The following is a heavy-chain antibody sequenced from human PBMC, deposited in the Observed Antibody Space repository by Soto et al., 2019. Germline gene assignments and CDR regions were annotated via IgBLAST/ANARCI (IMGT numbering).Heavy chain of an antibody. D-gene: IGHD3-3*01. CDR3: ATSVLRFLDSYYYYGMDV. J-gene: IGHJ6*02. Sequence: SVKVSCKASGGTFSSYAISWVRQAPRQGLEWMGGIIPIFGTANYAQKFQGRVTITADKSTSTAYMELSSLRSEDTAVYYCATSVLRFLDSYYYYGMDVWGQGTTVTVSS. CDR1: GGTFSSYA. V-gene: IGHV1-69*06. CDR2: IIPIFGTA.